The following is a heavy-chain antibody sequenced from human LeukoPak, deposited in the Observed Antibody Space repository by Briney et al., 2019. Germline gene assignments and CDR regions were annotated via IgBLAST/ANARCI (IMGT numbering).Heavy chain of an antibody. D-gene: IGHD3-16*02. V-gene: IGHV1-46*01. Sequence: ASVKVSCKASGYTFTSYSMYWVRQAPGQGLEWMGIINPSGGSTSYAQKFRGRVTMTSDTSTSTVYMELSSLRSEDTAVYYCARVGITFGGVIAYNNWFDPWGQGTLVTASS. J-gene: IGHJ5*02. CDR1: GYTFTSYS. CDR2: INPSGGST. CDR3: ARVGITFGGVIAYNNWFDP.